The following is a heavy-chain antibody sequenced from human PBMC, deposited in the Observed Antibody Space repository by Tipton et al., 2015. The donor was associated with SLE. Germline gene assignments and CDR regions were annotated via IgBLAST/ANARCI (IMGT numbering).Heavy chain of an antibody. V-gene: IGHV1-18*04. D-gene: IGHD2-21*01. J-gene: IGHJ4*02. CDR2: ISGYNGDT. CDR1: GYRLTSNG. Sequence: QLVQSGAEVKKPGASVKVACKASGYRLTSNGVTWVRQALGQGLEWMGWISGYNGDTKYAEIFQDRVTLTTDTSTNTAYMEVGSLTSDDTAVYFCARQKGPTVIIDYWGQGTLVTVSS. CDR3: ARQKGPTVIIDY.